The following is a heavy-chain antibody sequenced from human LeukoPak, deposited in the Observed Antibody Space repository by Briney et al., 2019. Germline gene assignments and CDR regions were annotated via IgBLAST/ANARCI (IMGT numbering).Heavy chain of an antibody. D-gene: IGHD5-12*01. CDR1: GFTFSSYE. J-gene: IGHJ4*02. V-gene: IGHV3-48*03. Sequence: TGGSLRLSCAASGFTFSSYEMNWVRQAPGKGLEWVSYISSSGSTIYYADSVKGRFTISRDNAKNSLYLQMNSLRAEDTAVYYCAREPYSGYGFAVDYWGQGTLVTVSS. CDR3: AREPYSGYGFAVDY. CDR2: ISSSGSTI.